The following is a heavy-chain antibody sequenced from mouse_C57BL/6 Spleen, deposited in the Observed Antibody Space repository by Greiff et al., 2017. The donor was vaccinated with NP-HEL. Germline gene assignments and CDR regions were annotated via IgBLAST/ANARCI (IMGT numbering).Heavy chain of an antibody. D-gene: IGHD1-1*02. V-gene: IGHV1-64*01. CDR1: GYTFTSYW. Sequence: QVQLQQPGAELVKPGASVKLSCKASGYTFTSYWMHWVKQRPGQGLAWIGMIHPNSGSTNYNEKFKSKATLTVDKSSSTAYMQLSSLTSEDSAVYYCARLGGDNGSPYYFGYWGQSTTLTASS. CDR3: ARLGGDNGSPYYFGY. J-gene: IGHJ2*01. CDR2: IHPNSGST.